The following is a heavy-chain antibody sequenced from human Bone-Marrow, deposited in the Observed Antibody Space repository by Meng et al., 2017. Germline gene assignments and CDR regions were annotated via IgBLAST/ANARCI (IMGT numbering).Heavy chain of an antibody. Sequence: GSLRLSCAVYGGSFSGYYWSWIRQPPGKGLEWIGEINHSGSTNYSPSLKSRVTISVDTSKNQFSLKLSSVTAADTAVYYCARGRGIGSGSYREMYYYYGMDVWGQGTTVTVSS. V-gene: IGHV4-34*01. D-gene: IGHD3-10*01. CDR2: INHSGST. CDR3: ARGRGIGSGSYREMYYYYGMDV. CDR1: GGSFSGYY. J-gene: IGHJ6*02.